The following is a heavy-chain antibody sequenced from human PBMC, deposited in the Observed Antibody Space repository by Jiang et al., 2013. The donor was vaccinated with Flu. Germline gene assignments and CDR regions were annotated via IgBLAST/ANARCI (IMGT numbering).Heavy chain of an antibody. Sequence: CKASGYTFTNYAMNWVRQAPGQGLECMGWINTNTGNPTYAQGFTGRFVFSLDTSVSTAYLQINNLTPDDTAVYFCARSGGDYYFDYWGQGSLVTVSS. V-gene: IGHV7-4-1*02. J-gene: IGHJ4*02. CDR2: INTNTGNP. CDR3: ARSGGDYYFDY. D-gene: IGHD3-16*01. CDR1: GYTFTNYA.